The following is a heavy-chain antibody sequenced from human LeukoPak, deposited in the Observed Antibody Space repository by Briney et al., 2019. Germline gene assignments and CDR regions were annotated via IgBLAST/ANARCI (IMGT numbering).Heavy chain of an antibody. CDR1: GYTFTSYY. CDR3: ARASGSYGYYFDY. D-gene: IGHD1-26*01. Sequence: ASAKVSCKTSGYTFTSYYMHWVRQAPGQGLEWMGIINPSGGSTSYAQKFQGRVTMTRDTSTSTVYMELRSLRSDDTAVYYCARASGSYGYYFDYWGQGTLVTVSS. V-gene: IGHV1-46*01. J-gene: IGHJ4*02. CDR2: INPSGGST.